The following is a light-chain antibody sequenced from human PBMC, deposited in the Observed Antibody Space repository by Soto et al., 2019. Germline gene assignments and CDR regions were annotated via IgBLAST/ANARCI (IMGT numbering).Light chain of an antibody. V-gene: IGKV3-20*01. CDR3: QQYGSSPLFT. Sequence: EIVLTQSPGTLSLSPGERATLSCRASQSVSSSYLAWYQQKPGQAPRLLIYGASSRATAIPDRFSGSGSGTDFTINISRLEPEDFAVDYCQQYGSSPLFTFGPGTKVDIK. J-gene: IGKJ3*01. CDR2: GAS. CDR1: QSVSSSY.